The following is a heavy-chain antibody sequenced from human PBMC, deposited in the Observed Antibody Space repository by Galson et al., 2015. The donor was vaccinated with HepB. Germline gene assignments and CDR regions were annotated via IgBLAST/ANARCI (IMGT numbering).Heavy chain of an antibody. Sequence: SETLSLTCTVSGDSISSGFDWGWIRQPPGKGLEWLACIFHTGATYYNPSLKSRLTISVDTSKNQFSLKLSSVTASDTAVYYCARWHYGSGRGPYYFDTWGQGTLVTVSS. CDR2: IFHTGAT. J-gene: IGHJ4*02. V-gene: IGHV4-38-2*02. CDR3: ARWHYGSGRGPYYFDT. CDR1: GDSISSGFD. D-gene: IGHD3-10*01.